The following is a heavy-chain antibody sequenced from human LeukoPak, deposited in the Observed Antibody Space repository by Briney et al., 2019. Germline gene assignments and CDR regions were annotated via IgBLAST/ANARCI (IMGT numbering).Heavy chain of an antibody. Sequence: GGSLRLSCAASGFTVSSNYMSWVRQAPGKGLEWVSVIYSGGSTYYADSVKGRFTISRGNSKNTLYLQMNSLRAEDTAVYYCARDLYYYDSSGYHNTLYYYYGMDVWGRGTTVTVSS. V-gene: IGHV3-53*01. J-gene: IGHJ6*02. CDR2: IYSGGST. CDR3: ARDLYYYDSSGYHNTLYYYYGMDV. CDR1: GFTVSSNY. D-gene: IGHD3-22*01.